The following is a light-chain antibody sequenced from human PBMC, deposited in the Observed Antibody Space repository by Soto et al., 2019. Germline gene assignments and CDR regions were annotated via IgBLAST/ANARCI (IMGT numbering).Light chain of an antibody. CDR1: SSDVAAYNS. Sequence: QSALTQPASVSVSPGQSIAISCTGTSSDVAAYNSLSWYQQYPGQAPKLMIHDASNRPSGVSDRFSGSKSGNTASLTISGLQAEDEADYYCILYTSSISYVFGSGTKLTVL. CDR3: ILYTSSISYV. CDR2: DAS. V-gene: IGLV2-14*01. J-gene: IGLJ1*01.